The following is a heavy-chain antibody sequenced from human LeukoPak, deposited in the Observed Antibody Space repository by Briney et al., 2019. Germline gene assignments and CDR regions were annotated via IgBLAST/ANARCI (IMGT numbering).Heavy chain of an antibody. CDR1: GFTFSSYA. CDR2: ISYDGSNK. CDR3: ARDGSLYGGNQPGRGYFDY. Sequence: PGRSLRLSCAASGFTFSSYAMHWVRQAPGKGLEWVAVISYDGSNKYYADSVKGRFTISRDNSKNTLYLQMNSLSAEDTAVYYCARDGSLYGGNQPGRGYFDYWGQGTLVTVSS. V-gene: IGHV3-30-3*01. D-gene: IGHD4-23*01. J-gene: IGHJ4*02.